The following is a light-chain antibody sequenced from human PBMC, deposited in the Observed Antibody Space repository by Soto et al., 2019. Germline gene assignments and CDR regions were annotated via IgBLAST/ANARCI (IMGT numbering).Light chain of an antibody. J-gene: IGKJ1*01. V-gene: IGKV1-5*01. CDR3: KQYNSYPWT. CDR2: DAS. Sequence: DIQMTQSPSTLSASVGDRVTITCRASQSISSWLAWYQQKPGKAPKLLIYDASSLESGVPSRFSGSGSGTEFTLTISSLQPDDFATYYCKQYNSYPWTCGQGTKVEIK. CDR1: QSISSW.